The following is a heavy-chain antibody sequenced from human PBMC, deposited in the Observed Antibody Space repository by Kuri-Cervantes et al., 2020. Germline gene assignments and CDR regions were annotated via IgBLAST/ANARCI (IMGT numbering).Heavy chain of an antibody. J-gene: IGHJ6*03. V-gene: IGHV4-59*12. CDR3: ARGRATGTGARGGYYMDV. CDR1: GGSISSYY. Sequence: SETLSLTCTVSGGSISSYYWSWIRQPPGKGLEWIGYIYYTGSTNYSPSLKSRVTVSVDTSKNQFSLRLRSVTAADTAVYYCARGRATGTGARGGYYMDVWVKGTAVTVSS. D-gene: IGHD1-1*01. CDR2: IYYTGST.